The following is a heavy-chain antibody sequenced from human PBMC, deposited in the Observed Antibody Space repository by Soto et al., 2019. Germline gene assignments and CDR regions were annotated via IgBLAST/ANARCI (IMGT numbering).Heavy chain of an antibody. Sequence: ASVKVSCKAIGYSFTSHYMHWVRQAPGQGLEWMGTIYPGGVNIGYAQKFKGRVTMTKDTSTSTVYMELSSLRSEDTAVYYCAREQIAVAGTDGMDVWGQGTTVTVSS. V-gene: IGHV1-46*01. CDR3: AREQIAVAGTDGMDV. CDR2: IYPGGVNI. D-gene: IGHD6-19*01. J-gene: IGHJ6*02. CDR1: GYSFTSHY.